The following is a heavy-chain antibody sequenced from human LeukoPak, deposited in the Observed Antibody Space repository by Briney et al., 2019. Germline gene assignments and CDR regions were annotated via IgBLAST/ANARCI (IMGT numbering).Heavy chain of an antibody. D-gene: IGHD3-10*01. V-gene: IGHV4-39*01. Sequence: PSETLSLTCTVSGGSISSSSYYWGRVRQPPGKGLEWIGSIYYSGTTYYNPSLKSRVTISVDTSKNQFSLKLRSVTATDTAVYYCASLRYASGSYSVFDYWGQGTLVTVSS. CDR2: IYYSGTT. CDR1: GGSISSSSYY. J-gene: IGHJ4*02. CDR3: ASLRYASGSYSVFDY.